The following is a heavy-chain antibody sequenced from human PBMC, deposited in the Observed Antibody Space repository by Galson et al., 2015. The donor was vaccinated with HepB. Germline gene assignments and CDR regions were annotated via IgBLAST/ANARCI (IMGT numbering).Heavy chain of an antibody. CDR2: ISSHGDST. Sequence: SLRLSCAASGFFFSNYAMHWVRQAPGKGLEYVSAISSHGDSTYYADSVKGRFTISRDNSKSTLYLQMNSLRVADTAVYYCVKSSTSANRDPFDIWGQGTMVTVSS. V-gene: IGHV3-64D*06. CDR3: VKSSTSANRDPFDI. D-gene: IGHD2-2*01. CDR1: GFFFSNYA. J-gene: IGHJ3*02.